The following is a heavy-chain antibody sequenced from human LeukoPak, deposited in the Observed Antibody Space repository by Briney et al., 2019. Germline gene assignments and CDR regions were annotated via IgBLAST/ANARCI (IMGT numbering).Heavy chain of an antibody. D-gene: IGHD3-3*01. V-gene: IGHV3-30-3*01. CDR1: GFTFSSYA. CDR2: TSYDGSNK. J-gene: IGHJ3*02. CDR3: ASPRPWGGFLEWFHFDI. Sequence: GGSLRLSCAASGFTFSSYAMHWVRQAPGKGLEWVAVTSYDGSNKYYADSVKGRFTISRDNSKNTLYLQMNSLRAEDTAVYYCASPRPWGGFLEWFHFDIWGQGTMVTVSS.